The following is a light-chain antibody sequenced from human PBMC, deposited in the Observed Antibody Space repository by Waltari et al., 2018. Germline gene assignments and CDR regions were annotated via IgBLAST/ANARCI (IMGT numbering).Light chain of an antibody. V-gene: IGLV2-8*01. CDR3: TSYAGSHNWV. CDR2: EVN. CDR1: SSDVGGYNY. Sequence: QSALTQPPSASGSPGQSVTISCTGTSSDVGGYNYVSWYQHHPGKAPKLMISEVNKRRSGVPDRFAGAKSGNTASLTVAGLQADDEADYYCTSYAGSHNWVFGGGTKLTVL. J-gene: IGLJ2*01.